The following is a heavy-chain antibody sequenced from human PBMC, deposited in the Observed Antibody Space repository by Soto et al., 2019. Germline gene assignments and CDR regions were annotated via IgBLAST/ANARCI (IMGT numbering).Heavy chain of an antibody. D-gene: IGHD3-3*01. J-gene: IGHJ5*01. CDR1: GFTFSSYS. V-gene: IGHV3-48*01. CDR3: AKPRSSLEWPPFDS. Sequence: PGGSLRLSCAASGFTFSSYSMNWVRQAPGKGLEWVSYVTSSSSTIYYADSVKGRFTISRDNAKNSLYLQMNSLRAEDTAVYYCAKPRSSLEWPPFDSSGHGTLDIVSS. CDR2: VTSSSSTI.